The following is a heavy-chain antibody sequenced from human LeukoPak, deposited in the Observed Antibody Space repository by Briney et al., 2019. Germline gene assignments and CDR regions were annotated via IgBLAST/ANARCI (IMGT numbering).Heavy chain of an antibody. D-gene: IGHD6-13*01. Sequence: SETLPLTCAVYGGSFSGYYWSWIRQPPGKGLEWIGEINHSGSTNYNPSLKSRVTISVDTSKNQFSLKLSSVTAADTAVYYCARERWYSSSRGWRFDPWGQGALVTVSS. CDR3: ARERWYSSSRGWRFDP. CDR1: GGSFSGYY. V-gene: IGHV4-34*01. CDR2: INHSGST. J-gene: IGHJ5*02.